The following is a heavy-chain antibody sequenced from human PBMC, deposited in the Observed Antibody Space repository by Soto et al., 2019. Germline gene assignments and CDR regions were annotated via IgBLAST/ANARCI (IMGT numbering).Heavy chain of an antibody. J-gene: IGHJ4*02. CDR1: GGSIINGDTY. D-gene: IGHD1-26*01. CDR3: ARDAPGGAPY. CDR2: INYRGTT. Sequence: QVQLQESGPGLVKPSQTLSLTCTVSGGSIINGDTYLNWIRQHPEKGLEWMGYINYRGTTNYNTALKSRILISIDTSKNQFSLRLTSVTAAYTAVYYCARDAPGGAPYWGQGTLVTVSS. V-gene: IGHV4-31*03.